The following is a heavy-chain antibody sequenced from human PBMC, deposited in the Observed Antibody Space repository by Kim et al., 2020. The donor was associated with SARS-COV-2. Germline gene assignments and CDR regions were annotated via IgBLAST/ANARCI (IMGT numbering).Heavy chain of an antibody. V-gene: IGHV3-21*01. CDR1: GFTFSSYS. J-gene: IGHJ4*02. D-gene: IGHD2-15*01. CDR2: ISSSSRYI. Sequence: GGSLRLSCAASGFTFSSYSMNWVRQAPGKGLEWVSSISSSSRYIYYADSVKGRFTISRDNAKNSLYLQMNSLRAEDTAVYYCARDPATWSSPFDYWGQGTLVTVSS. CDR3: ARDPATWSSPFDY.